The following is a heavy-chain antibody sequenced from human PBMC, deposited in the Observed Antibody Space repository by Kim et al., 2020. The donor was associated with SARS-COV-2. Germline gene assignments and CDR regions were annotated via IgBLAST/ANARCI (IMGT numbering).Heavy chain of an antibody. D-gene: IGHD2-8*01. CDR1: GGSFSGYY. Sequence: SETLSLTCAVYGGSFSGYYWSWIRQPPGKGLEWIGEINHSGSTNYNPSLKSRVTISVDTSKNQFSLKLSSVTAADTAVYYCARVGVLMVYADAFDIWGQG. J-gene: IGHJ3*02. V-gene: IGHV4-34*01. CDR2: INHSGST. CDR3: ARVGVLMVYADAFDI.